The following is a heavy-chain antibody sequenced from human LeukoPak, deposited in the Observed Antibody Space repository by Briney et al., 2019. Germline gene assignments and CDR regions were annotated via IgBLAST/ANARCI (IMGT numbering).Heavy chain of an antibody. D-gene: IGHD2-15*01. Sequence: GGSLRLSCAASGFTFSSYAMSWVRQAPGKGLEWVSAISGSGGSTYYADSVKGRFTISRDNSKNTLYLQMNSLRAEDTAVHYCAKGRGGSCYSGCWFDPWGQGTLVTVSS. J-gene: IGHJ5*02. CDR2: ISGSGGST. V-gene: IGHV3-23*01. CDR3: AKGRGGSCYSGCWFDP. CDR1: GFTFSSYA.